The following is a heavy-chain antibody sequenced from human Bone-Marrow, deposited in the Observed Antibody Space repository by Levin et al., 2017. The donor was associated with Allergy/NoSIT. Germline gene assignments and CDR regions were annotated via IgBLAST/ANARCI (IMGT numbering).Heavy chain of an antibody. J-gene: IGHJ6*02. Sequence: GGSLRLSCAASGFSFSSYGMHWVRQAPGKGLEWVAVISYDGSNKYYADSVKGRFTISRDNSKNTLYLQMNSLRAEDTAVYYCAKDVVAVAGPPYYYYYGMDVWGQGTTVTVSS. CDR1: GFSFSSYG. CDR3: AKDVVAVAGPPYYYYYGMDV. CDR2: ISYDGSNK. D-gene: IGHD6-19*01. V-gene: IGHV3-30*18.